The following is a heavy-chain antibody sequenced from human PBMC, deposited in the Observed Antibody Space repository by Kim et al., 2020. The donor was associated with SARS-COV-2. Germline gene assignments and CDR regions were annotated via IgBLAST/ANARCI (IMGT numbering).Heavy chain of an antibody. CDR3: ARESGYSYYFAY. Sequence: YYADSVKGRFTISRDNSKNTLYLQMNSLRAEDTAVYYCARESGYSYYFAYWGQGTLVTVSS. J-gene: IGHJ4*02. D-gene: IGHD5-18*01. V-gene: IGHV3-30*01.